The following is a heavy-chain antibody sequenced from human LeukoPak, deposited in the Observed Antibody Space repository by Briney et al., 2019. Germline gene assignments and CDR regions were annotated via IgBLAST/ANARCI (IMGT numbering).Heavy chain of an antibody. Sequence: SVKVSCKASGYTFTGYYMHWVRQAPGQGLEWMGRINPNSGGTNYAQKFQGWVTMTRDTSISTAYMELSRLRSDDTAVYYCARGTPRNQLLLYHFDYWGQGTLVTVSS. D-gene: IGHD2-2*02. V-gene: IGHV1-2*04. CDR3: ARGTPRNQLLLYHFDY. J-gene: IGHJ4*02. CDR2: INPNSGGT. CDR1: GYTFTGYY.